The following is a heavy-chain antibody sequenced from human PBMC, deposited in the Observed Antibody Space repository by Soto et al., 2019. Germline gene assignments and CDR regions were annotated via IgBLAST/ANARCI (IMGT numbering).Heavy chain of an antibody. V-gene: IGHV3-9*01. D-gene: IGHD3-16*01. CDR3: AIDTAPGFYDAHGHLEY. Sequence: GGSLRLSCVGPGVSFDDYAMHGVRQVPGKGLEWVAGISWGSGDMGYADSVKGPFPICRYNAKSATDLQINSLKTEPTALYYSAIDTAPGFYDAHGHLEYWGQGPPVTVSS. J-gene: IGHJ4*02. CDR1: GVSFDDYA. CDR2: ISWGSGDM.